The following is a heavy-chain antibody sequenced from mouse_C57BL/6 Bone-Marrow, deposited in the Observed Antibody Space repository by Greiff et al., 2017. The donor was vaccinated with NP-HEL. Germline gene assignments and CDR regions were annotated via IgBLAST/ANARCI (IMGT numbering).Heavy chain of an antibody. Sequence: VQLKQSGTVLARPGASVKMSCKTSGYTFTSYWMHWVKQRPGQGLEWIGAIYPGNSDTSYNQKFKGKAKLTAVTSASTAYMELSSLTNEDSAVYYCTRGNLLLRYQAWFAYWGQGTLVTVSA. D-gene: IGHD1-1*01. CDR1: GYTFTSYW. J-gene: IGHJ3*01. CDR2: IYPGNSDT. V-gene: IGHV1-5*01. CDR3: TRGNLLLRYQAWFAY.